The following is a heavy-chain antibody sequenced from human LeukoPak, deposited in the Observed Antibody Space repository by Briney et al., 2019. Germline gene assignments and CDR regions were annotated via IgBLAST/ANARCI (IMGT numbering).Heavy chain of an antibody. V-gene: IGHV1-18*01. J-gene: IGHJ3*02. D-gene: IGHD2-2*01. CDR2: ISAYNGNT. CDR3: ARAPLGYCSSTSCSPYAFDI. CDR1: GYTFTSYG. Sequence: ASVKVSCKASGYTFTSYGISWVRQAPGQGLEWMGWISAYNGNTNYAQKLQGRVTMTTDTSTSTAYMELRSLRSDDTAVYYCARAPLGYCSSTSCSPYAFDIWGQGTMVTVSS.